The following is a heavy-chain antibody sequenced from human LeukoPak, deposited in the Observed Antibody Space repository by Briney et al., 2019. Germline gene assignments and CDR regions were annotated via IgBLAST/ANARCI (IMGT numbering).Heavy chain of an antibody. V-gene: IGHV3-33*06. CDR2: IWYDGSNK. CDR1: GFTFSSYG. D-gene: IGHD3-22*01. J-gene: IGHJ4*02. Sequence: GGSLRLSCAASGFTFSSYGMHWVRQAPGKGLEWVAVIWYDGSNKYYADSVKGRFTISRDNSKNTLYLQMNSLRVADTAVYYCAKDPTTYYYDSSGRDHFDYWGQGTLVTVSS. CDR3: AKDPTTYYYDSSGRDHFDY.